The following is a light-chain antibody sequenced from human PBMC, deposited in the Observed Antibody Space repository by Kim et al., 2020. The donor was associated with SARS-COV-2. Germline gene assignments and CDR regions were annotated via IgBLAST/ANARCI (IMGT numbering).Light chain of an antibody. CDR1: SSNIGSNC. Sequence: GPRDTTTFSGSSSNIGSNCVYWYHQHPGTAPVLLIYNNNHRPSGIPDRFSGSKSGTSASLAISRLQSGDEAGYYCAAWDNSLDVVVFGGGTQLTVL. CDR3: AAWDNSLDVVV. CDR2: NNN. J-gene: IGLJ2*01. V-gene: IGLV1-47*02.